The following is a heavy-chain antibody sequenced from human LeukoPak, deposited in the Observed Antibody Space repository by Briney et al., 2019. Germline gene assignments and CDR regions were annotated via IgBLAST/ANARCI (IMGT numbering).Heavy chain of an antibody. J-gene: IGHJ4*02. CDR3: ARDSGKFYSSGYYHVFDY. CDR2: IIHIFGIA. CDR1: GGTLSSYA. D-gene: IGHD3-22*01. V-gene: IGHV1-69*04. Sequence: SVKVSCKASGGTLSSYAISWVRQAPGQGLEWMGRIIHIFGIANYAQKFQGRVTITADKSTSTAYMELSSLRSEDTAVYYCARDSGKFYSSGYYHVFDYWGQGTLVTVSS.